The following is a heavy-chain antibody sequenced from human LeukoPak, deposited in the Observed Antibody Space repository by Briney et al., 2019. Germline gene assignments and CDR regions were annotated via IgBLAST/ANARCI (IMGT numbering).Heavy chain of an antibody. V-gene: IGHV3-53*01. CDR3: AKDDGLTGIDY. CDR2: IYSSIGK. J-gene: IGHJ4*02. Sequence: GGSLRLSCAASGFTVSSNYMSWVRQAPGKGLEWVSVIYSSIGKAYPDSVKGRFTISRDNSKNTVYLQMNSLRAEDTAVYYCAKDDGLTGIDYWGQGTLVTVSS. CDR1: GFTVSSNY. D-gene: IGHD7-27*01.